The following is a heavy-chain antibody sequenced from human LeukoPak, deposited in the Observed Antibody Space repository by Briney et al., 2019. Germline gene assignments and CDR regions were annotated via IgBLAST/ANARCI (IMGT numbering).Heavy chain of an antibody. J-gene: IGHJ4*02. Sequence: GGTLRLSCAASGFSCSDYDIQWDALAQGLGLEWVTFIRYDGSNTEAESVKGRFTISRDNSKNTVYLQMNSLAIDDTAIYYCAKDRWGSVATPDSWRQGTVVTVSS. CDR2: IRYDGSNT. CDR1: GFSCSDYD. V-gene: IGHV3-30*02. D-gene: IGHD5-12*01. CDR3: AKDRWGSVATPDS.